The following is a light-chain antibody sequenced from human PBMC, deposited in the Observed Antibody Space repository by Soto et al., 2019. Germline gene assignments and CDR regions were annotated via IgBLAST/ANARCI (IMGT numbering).Light chain of an antibody. CDR2: DAS. V-gene: IGKV1-5*01. CDR3: QQYNSSRT. Sequence: DIQMTQSPSTLSASVGDRVTITCRASQSISSWLAWYQQKPGKAPKLLIYDASSLESGVPSRFSGSGSGTEFTLTISSLQPDDFATYYCQQYNSSRTFGQGTKLEIK. J-gene: IGKJ2*01. CDR1: QSISSW.